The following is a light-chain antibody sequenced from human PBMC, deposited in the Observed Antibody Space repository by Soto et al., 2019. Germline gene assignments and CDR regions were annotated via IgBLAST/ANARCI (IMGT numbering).Light chain of an antibody. Sequence: QSVLTQPASVSGSPGQSITISCTGTSSDVGGYDYVSWYQQHPGKAPKLMIFDVSNRPSGVSHRFSASKSDNTASLTISGLQAEDEADYYCTSHTDNTVVFGGGTQLTVL. CDR2: DVS. V-gene: IGLV2-14*03. CDR3: TSHTDNTVV. CDR1: SSDVGGYDY. J-gene: IGLJ2*01.